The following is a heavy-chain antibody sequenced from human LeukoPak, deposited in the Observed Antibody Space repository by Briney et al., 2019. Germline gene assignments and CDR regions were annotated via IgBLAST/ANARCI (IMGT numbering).Heavy chain of an antibody. CDR3: ARGPRYRSGGSCYYYGMDV. Sequence: GRSLRLSCAASGFTFSSYGMHWVRQAPGKGLEWVAVIWYDGSNKYYADSVKGRFTISRDNSKNTLYLQMNSLRAEDTAVYYCARGPRYRSGGSCYYYGMDVWGQGTTVTVSS. CDR1: GFTFSSYG. D-gene: IGHD2-15*01. CDR2: IWYDGSNK. V-gene: IGHV3-33*01. J-gene: IGHJ6*02.